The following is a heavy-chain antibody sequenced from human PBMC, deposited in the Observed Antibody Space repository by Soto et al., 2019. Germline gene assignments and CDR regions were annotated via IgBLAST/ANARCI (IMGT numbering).Heavy chain of an antibody. CDR1: GGSIGSGCYY. V-gene: IGHV4-31*03. CDR3: ARARNYYDSSGYRTPFDY. CDR2: IYYSGST. D-gene: IGHD3-22*01. Sequence: SETISLTCTVAGGSIGSGCYYWSWLRQHPGKGLEWIGYIYYSGSTYYNPSLKSRVTISVDTSKNQFSLKLSSVTAADTAVYYCARARNYYDSSGYRTPFDYWGQGTLVTVSS. J-gene: IGHJ4*02.